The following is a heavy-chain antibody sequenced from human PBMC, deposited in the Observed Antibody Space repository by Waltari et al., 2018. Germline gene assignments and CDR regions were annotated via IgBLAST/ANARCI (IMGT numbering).Heavy chain of an antibody. CDR3: AREGGEQDYYYYYMDV. Sequence: QVQLVQSGAEVKKPGASVKGSCKASGYTFTGYYMHWVRQAAGQGLEWMGRINPNSGGTNYAQKFQGRVTMTRDTSISTAYMELSRLRSDDTAVYYCAREGGEQDYYYYYMDVWGKGTTVTVSS. J-gene: IGHJ6*03. V-gene: IGHV1-2*06. CDR1: GYTFTGYY. D-gene: IGHD3-16*01. CDR2: INPNSGGT.